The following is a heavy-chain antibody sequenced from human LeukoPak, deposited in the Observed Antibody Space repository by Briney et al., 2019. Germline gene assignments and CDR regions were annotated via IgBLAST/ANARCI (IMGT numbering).Heavy chain of an antibody. V-gene: IGHV4-31*03. CDR1: GGSISSGGYY. CDR2: IYYSGST. D-gene: IGHD6-19*01. CDR3: ARDSDSSGWYSY. Sequence: SETLSLTCTVSGGSISSGGYYWSWIRQHPGKGLEWIGYIYYSGSTYYNPSLKSRVTISVDTSKNQFSLRLSSVTAADTAVYYCARDSDSSGWYSYWGQGTLVTVSS. J-gene: IGHJ4*02.